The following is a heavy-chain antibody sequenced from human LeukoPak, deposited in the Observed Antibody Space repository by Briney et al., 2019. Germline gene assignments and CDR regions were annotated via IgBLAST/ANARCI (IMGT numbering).Heavy chain of an antibody. Sequence: SEKVSCKASGGTVSSSAISSVRQAPGQGLEWMGGIIPIFGTANYAQKFQGRVTIATDESTSTAYMELSSLRSEDTAVYSCARGGTYRSNWFDPWGQGTLVTVSS. CDR1: GGTVSSSA. CDR2: IIPIFGTA. V-gene: IGHV1-69*05. J-gene: IGHJ5*02. CDR3: ARGGTYRSNWFDP. D-gene: IGHD1-14*01.